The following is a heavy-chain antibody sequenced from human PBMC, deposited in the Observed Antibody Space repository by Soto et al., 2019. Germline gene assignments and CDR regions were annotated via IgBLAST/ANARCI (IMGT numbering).Heavy chain of an antibody. CDR2: ISGSGGST. V-gene: IGHV3-23*01. J-gene: IGHJ4*02. CDR1: GVTLSSSD. Sequence: PGGSLRLSCVGSGVTLSSSDMTWVRQAPGKGLEWVSAISGSGGSTYYADSVKGRFTISRDNSKNTLYLQMNSLRAEDTAVYYCAKDQSYYDSSGTAFDYWGQGTLVTVSS. D-gene: IGHD3-22*01. CDR3: AKDQSYYDSSGTAFDY.